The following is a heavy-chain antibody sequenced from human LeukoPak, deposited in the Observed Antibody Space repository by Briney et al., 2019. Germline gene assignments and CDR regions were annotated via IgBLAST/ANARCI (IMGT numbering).Heavy chain of an antibody. Sequence: SETLPLTCTVSGGSISSSSYYWGWIRQPPGKGLEWIGSIYYSGSTYYNPSLKSRVTISVDTSKNQFSLKLSSVTAADTAVYYCASPPLGPATGFDPWGQGTLVTVSS. J-gene: IGHJ5*02. V-gene: IGHV4-39*01. CDR3: ASPPLGPATGFDP. CDR1: GGSISSSSYY. CDR2: IYYSGST. D-gene: IGHD1-26*01.